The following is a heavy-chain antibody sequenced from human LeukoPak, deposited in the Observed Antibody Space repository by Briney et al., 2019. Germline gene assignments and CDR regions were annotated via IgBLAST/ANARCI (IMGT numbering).Heavy chain of an antibody. D-gene: IGHD2-15*01. CDR1: GFTFSSYG. Sequence: GGSLRLSCAASGFTFSSYGMHWVRQAPGKGLEWVAVISYDGSNKYYADSVKGRFTISRDNFKNTLYLQMNSLRAEDTAVYYCVVEDVGYWGQGTLVTVSS. CDR2: ISYDGSNK. V-gene: IGHV3-30*03. CDR3: VVEDVGY. J-gene: IGHJ4*02.